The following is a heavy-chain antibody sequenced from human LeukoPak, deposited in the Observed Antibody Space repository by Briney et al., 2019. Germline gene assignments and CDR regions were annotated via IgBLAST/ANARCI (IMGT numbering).Heavy chain of an antibody. D-gene: IGHD3-10*01. J-gene: IGHJ3*02. CDR2: IYYSGST. Sequence: KPSETLSLXCTVSGGSISSYYWSWFRQPPGKGLEWIGYIYYSGSTNYNPSHHNRITISVDTSRTRVSLQLTSVTAADTAFYYCARGLTEFGGGDDAFDIWGQGTMVTVAS. V-gene: IGHV4-59*01. CDR1: GGSISSYY. CDR3: ARGLTEFGGGDDAFDI.